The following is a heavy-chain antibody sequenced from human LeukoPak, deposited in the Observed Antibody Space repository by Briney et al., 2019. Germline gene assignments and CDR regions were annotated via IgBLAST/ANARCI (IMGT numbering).Heavy chain of an antibody. J-gene: IGHJ5*02. Sequence: PGGSLRLSCAASGFTFSSYGMHWVRQAPGKGLEWVAVIWYDGSNKYYADSVKGRFTISRDNSKNTLYLQMNSLRAEDTAVYYCARDPNWVVATPRSGWFDPWGQGTLVTVSS. D-gene: IGHD5-12*01. CDR3: ARDPNWVVATPRSGWFDP. CDR2: IWYDGSNK. CDR1: GFTFSSYG. V-gene: IGHV3-33*01.